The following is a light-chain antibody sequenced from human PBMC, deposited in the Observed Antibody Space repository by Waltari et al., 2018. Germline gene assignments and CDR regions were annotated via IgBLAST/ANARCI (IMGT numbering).Light chain of an antibody. J-gene: IGKJ2*01. V-gene: IGKV3-15*01. CDR2: AAS. CDR3: QQYNNWPPMYT. Sequence: EMVMPQSPATLSVSPGERATLSCRASYSVSSNLAWYPQKPGQAPRLLIYAASTRATGVPARFSGGGSGTEFTLTISNMQSEDFAVYYCQQYNNWPPMYTFGQGTKLEIK. CDR1: YSVSSN.